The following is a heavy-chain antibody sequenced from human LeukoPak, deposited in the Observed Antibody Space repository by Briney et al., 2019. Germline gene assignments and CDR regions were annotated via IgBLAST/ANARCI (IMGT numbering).Heavy chain of an antibody. CDR2: IWYDGSNK. Sequence: GGSLRLSCAASGFTFSSYGMHWVRQAPGKGLEGVAVIWYDGSNKYYADSVKGRFTISRDNSKNTLYLQMNSLRAEDTAVYYCAKDPGRYYDSSGYKSDYWGQGTLVTVSS. J-gene: IGHJ4*02. D-gene: IGHD3-22*01. V-gene: IGHV3-33*06. CDR1: GFTFSSYG. CDR3: AKDPGRYYDSSGYKSDY.